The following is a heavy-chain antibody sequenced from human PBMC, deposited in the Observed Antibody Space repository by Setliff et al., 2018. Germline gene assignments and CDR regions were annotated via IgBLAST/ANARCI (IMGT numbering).Heavy chain of an antibody. J-gene: IGHJ4*02. D-gene: IGHD7-27*01. CDR2: INHSGTT. Sequence: KTSETLSLTCAVYGGSFSSFYWSWIRQPPGKGLEWIGEINHSGTTNYNPSLKSRVTISVDTSKKQFSLKLSSVTAADTAVYYCAKFGPLDLTGDWAFDNWGQGTLVTAPQ. V-gene: IGHV4-34*01. CDR3: AKFGPLDLTGDWAFDN. CDR1: GGSFSSFY.